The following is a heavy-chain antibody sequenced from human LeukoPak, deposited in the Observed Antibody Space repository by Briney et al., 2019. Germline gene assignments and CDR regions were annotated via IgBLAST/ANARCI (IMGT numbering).Heavy chain of an antibody. Sequence: PSETLSLTCAVSGGSFSGYYWSWIRQPPGKGLEWIGEINHSGRTNYNPSLKSRVTISVDTSKNQFSLKLSSVTAAATAVYYCARARVGHFDYWGQGTLVTVSS. J-gene: IGHJ4*02. CDR3: ARARVGHFDY. CDR2: INHSGRT. CDR1: GGSFSGYY. V-gene: IGHV4-34*01. D-gene: IGHD1-26*01.